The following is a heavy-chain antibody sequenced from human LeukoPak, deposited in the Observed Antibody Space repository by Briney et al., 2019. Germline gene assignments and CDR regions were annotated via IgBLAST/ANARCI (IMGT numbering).Heavy chain of an antibody. V-gene: IGHV1-18*01. J-gene: IGHJ4*02. CDR3: ARARIGRVESYVRPFDY. CDR1: GYTFTSYG. D-gene: IGHD3-10*02. CDR2: ISAYNGDT. Sequence: GASVKVSCKASGYTFTSYGISWVRQAPGQGLEWMGWISAYNGDTNYAQKLQGRVTMTTDTSTSTAYMELRSLRSDDTAVYYCARARIGRVESYVRPFDYWGQGTLVTVSS.